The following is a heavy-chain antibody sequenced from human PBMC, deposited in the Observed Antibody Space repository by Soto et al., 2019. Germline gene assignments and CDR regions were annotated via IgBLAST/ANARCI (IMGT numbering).Heavy chain of an antibody. J-gene: IGHJ4*02. V-gene: IGHV1-69*13. CDR3: ARSGGLDRDFNY. CDR1: GGTFSSDS. CDR2: IIPMFDTP. D-gene: IGHD2-15*01. Sequence: ASVKVSCKASGGTFSSDSFSWVRQAPGQGLEWKGGIIPMFDTPIYAQKFQDRVTITADESTSTAYMQLSSLRSGDTAVYYCARSGGLDRDFNYWGQGSLVTSPQ.